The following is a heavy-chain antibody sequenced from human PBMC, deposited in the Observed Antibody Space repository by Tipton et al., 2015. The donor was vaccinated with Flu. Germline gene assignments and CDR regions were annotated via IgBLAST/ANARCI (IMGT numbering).Heavy chain of an antibody. CDR1: GFTVSSNY. CDR3: ARWGVNQYFDY. D-gene: IGHD3-16*01. CDR2: FYIGGNT. V-gene: IGHV3-53*01. Sequence: SLRLSCAASGFTVSSNYMSWVRQAPGKGLEWVSTFYIGGNTFYADSVKGRFTISRDTSKNTVYLQMNSLRAEDTAVYYCARWGVNQYFDYWGQGSLVTVSS. J-gene: IGHJ4*02.